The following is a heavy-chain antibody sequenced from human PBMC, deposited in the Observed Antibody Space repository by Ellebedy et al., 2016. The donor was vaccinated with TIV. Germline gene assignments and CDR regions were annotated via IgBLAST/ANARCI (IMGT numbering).Heavy chain of an antibody. V-gene: IGHV3-30*03. CDR3: ARDFGLAPESLDAFDI. CDR2: ISYDGSNK. J-gene: IGHJ3*02. CDR1: GFTFSSYG. D-gene: IGHD3-16*01. Sequence: PGGSLRLSCAASGFTFSSYGIHWVRQAPGRGLEWVAVISYDGSNKYYADSVKGRFTISRDNSRNTLFLQMNSLIADDTAVYYCARDFGLAPESLDAFDIWGQGTMVTVSS.